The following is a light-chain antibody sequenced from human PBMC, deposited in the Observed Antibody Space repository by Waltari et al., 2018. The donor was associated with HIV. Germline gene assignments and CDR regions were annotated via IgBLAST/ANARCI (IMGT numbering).Light chain of an antibody. J-gene: IGLJ2*01. V-gene: IGLV2-23*01. CDR1: ISELGNYNI. CDR2: EGI. CDR3: SSYGGSSNWL. Sequence: QSALTQPASVSGSPGQSITISCTGPISELGNYNIASWYQQYAGKAPKLIIYEGIKRPSGVSNRISGSKSANTASLTISGLQAEDEADYYCSSYGGSSNWLFGGGTKLTVL.